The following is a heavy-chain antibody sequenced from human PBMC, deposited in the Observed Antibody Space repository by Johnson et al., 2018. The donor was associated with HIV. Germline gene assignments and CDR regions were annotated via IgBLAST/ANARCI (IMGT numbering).Heavy chain of an antibody. Sequence: VQLVESGGGVVRPGTSLRLSCAASGFTFDDYGLSWVRHVPGKGLEWVSGVSWNGVATGYADSVKGRFSISSDNVKNSMYLQMNSLRAEDTAVYYCARDPGRYCSGGSCYVEDAFDIWGQGTMVTVSS. D-gene: IGHD2-15*01. J-gene: IGHJ3*02. CDR2: VSWNGVAT. CDR1: GFTFDDYG. CDR3: ARDPGRYCSGGSCYVEDAFDI. V-gene: IGHV3-20*04.